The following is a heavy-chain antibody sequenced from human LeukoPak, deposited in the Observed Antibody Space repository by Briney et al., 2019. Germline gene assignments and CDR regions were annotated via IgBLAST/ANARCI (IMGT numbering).Heavy chain of an antibody. V-gene: IGHV1-18*01. CDR1: GYTFTSYG. CDR3: ARAYSSSWYRGYYYMDV. Sequence: ASVKVSCKASGYTFTSYGISWVRQAPGQGLEWMGWISAYNGNTNYAQKLQGRVTMTRDTSISTAYMELSRLRSDDTAVYYCARAYSSSWYRGYYYMDVWGKGTTVTVSS. J-gene: IGHJ6*03. D-gene: IGHD6-13*01. CDR2: ISAYNGNT.